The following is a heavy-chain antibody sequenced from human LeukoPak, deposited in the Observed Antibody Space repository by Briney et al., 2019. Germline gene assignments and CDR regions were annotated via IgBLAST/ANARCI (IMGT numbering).Heavy chain of an antibody. J-gene: IGHJ4*02. CDR1: GYTFTSYD. D-gene: IGHD6-13*01. CDR2: MNPNSGNT. CDR3: ARGYHSSSWFDY. Sequence: GSVKVSCEXSGYTFTSYDINWVRQATGQGLEWMGWMNPNSGNTGYAQKFQGRVTMTRNTSISTAYMELSSLRSEDTVVYYCARGYHSSSWFDYWGQGTLVTVSS. V-gene: IGHV1-8*01.